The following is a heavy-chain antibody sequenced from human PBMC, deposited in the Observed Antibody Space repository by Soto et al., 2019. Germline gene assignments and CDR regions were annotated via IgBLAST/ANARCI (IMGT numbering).Heavy chain of an antibody. D-gene: IGHD3-16*01. J-gene: IGHJ3*01. V-gene: IGHV3-33*01. CDR3: ASGWGIGAPSSRLED. Sequence: QEQLVESGGGVVQPGRSLRLSCAASGFSFRNYGIHWVRQAPGKGLDWVAVIWYDGSKRYYADSVRGRFTISRDNSGNTGLTQMDSLVVEDTAVYYCASGWGIGAPSSRLEDCGQGTRV. CDR1: GFSFRNYG. CDR2: IWYDGSKR.